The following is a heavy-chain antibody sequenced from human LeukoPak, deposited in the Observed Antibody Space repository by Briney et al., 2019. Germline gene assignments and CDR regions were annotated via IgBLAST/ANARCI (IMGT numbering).Heavy chain of an antibody. J-gene: IGHJ4*02. Sequence: PGGTLRLSCAASGLTFSGYDIHWVRQAPGKALEWVAVISYDGSNKYYADSVKGRFTISRDNSKNTLYLQMTSLRAEDTAVYYCAKDFWSATYYFDYWGQGTLVTVSS. V-gene: IGHV3-30*18. CDR3: AKDFWSATYYFDY. CDR1: GLTFSGYD. D-gene: IGHD3-3*01. CDR2: ISYDGSNK.